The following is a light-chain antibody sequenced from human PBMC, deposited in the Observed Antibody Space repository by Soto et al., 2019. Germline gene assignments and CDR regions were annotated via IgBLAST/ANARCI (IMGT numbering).Light chain of an antibody. CDR2: SAS. Sequence: DIQMTQSPSSLSASVGDRVTITCRASQSISTYLNWYQQKPGKAPKLLIYSASSLQSGVPSRFTGSGSGTDFTLSISSLQPADVATYYCQQSYSTPPTFGQGTKLEIK. CDR3: QQSYSTPPT. J-gene: IGKJ2*01. CDR1: QSISTY. V-gene: IGKV1-39*01.